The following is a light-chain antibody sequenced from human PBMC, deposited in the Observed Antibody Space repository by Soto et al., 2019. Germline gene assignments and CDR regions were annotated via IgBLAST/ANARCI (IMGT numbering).Light chain of an antibody. CDR1: QSISNN. CDR3: QQYGSSAT. J-gene: IGKJ1*01. Sequence: EIVMTQSPATLSVYPGERATLSCRASQSISNNLAWYQHKPGQAPRVLIDGASTRATGIPARFSGSGSGTDFTLTISRLEPEDFAVYYCQQYGSSATFGQGTKVDI. CDR2: GAS. V-gene: IGKV3-15*01.